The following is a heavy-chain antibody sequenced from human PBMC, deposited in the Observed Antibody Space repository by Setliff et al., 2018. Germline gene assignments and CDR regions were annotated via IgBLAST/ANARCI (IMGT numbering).Heavy chain of an antibody. V-gene: IGHV3-48*03. Sequence: LRLSCVASGFRFSDYEMNWVRQAPGKGLERVSYIGNIGTKISYTDSVKGRFTVSRDDAKNSLYLQMNNLRAEDTATYYCARGDTIFGVIINSIGGRYFDYWGQGTLVTVSS. CDR1: GFRFSDYE. D-gene: IGHD3-3*01. J-gene: IGHJ4*02. CDR2: IGNIGTKI. CDR3: ARGDTIFGVIINSIGGRYFDY.